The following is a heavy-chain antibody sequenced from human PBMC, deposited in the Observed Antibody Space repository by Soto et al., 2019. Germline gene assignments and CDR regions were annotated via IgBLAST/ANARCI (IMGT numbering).Heavy chain of an antibody. D-gene: IGHD2-15*01. CDR2: IIPIFGTG. Sequence: QVQLVQSGAEVKKPGSSVKVSCKASGGTFSSYAISWVRQAPGQGLEWMGGIIPIFGTGNYAQKFQGRVTITADDSTSKRYMELSSLRSEDTAGYYCARVRTPVCPVGCWFGPWGQGTLVTVSS. CDR3: ARVRTPVCPVGCWFGP. CDR1: GGTFSSYA. J-gene: IGHJ5*02. V-gene: IGHV1-69*12.